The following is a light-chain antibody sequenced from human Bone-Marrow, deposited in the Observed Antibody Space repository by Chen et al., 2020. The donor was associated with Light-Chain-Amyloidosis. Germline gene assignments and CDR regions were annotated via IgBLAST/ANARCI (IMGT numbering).Light chain of an antibody. Sequence: DIQMTQSPSSLSASVGDRLTITCQASQDISNDLNWYQQKPGKAPKLLIYAASDLQTGVPSRFSGRGSGTGFTFPISSLQPEDIATYYCQQHDNLPYTFGQGTKLEIK. CDR1: QDISND. CDR3: QQHDNLPYT. J-gene: IGKJ2*01. V-gene: IGKV1-33*01. CDR2: AAS.